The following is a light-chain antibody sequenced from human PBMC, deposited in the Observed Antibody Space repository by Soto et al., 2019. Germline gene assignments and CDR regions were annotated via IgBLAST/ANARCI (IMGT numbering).Light chain of an antibody. CDR3: QQCYDFPYT. CDR1: QSIGSW. J-gene: IGKJ2*01. CDR2: KAT. V-gene: IGKV1-5*03. Sequence: DIQMTQSPSTLSASVGDGVTITCRASQSIGSWLAWYQQKPGKAPKLLIYKATNLQSGVPSRFSGSGSGTDFTLTISGLQPVDSATYFCQQCYDFPYTFGQGTKV.